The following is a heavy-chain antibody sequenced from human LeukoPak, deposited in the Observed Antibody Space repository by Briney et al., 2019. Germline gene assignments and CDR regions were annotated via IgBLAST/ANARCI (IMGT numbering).Heavy chain of an antibody. Sequence: PSETLSLTCAVSGGSISSSNWWSWVRQPPGKGLEWIGEIYHSGSTNYNPSLKSRVTISVDTSKNQFSLKLSSVTAADTAVYYCARGRALWFGELLYPTGAPPDYWGQGTLVTVSS. CDR3: ARGRALWFGELLYPTGAPPDY. J-gene: IGHJ4*02. CDR1: GGSISSSNW. V-gene: IGHV4-4*02. CDR2: IYHSGST. D-gene: IGHD3-10*01.